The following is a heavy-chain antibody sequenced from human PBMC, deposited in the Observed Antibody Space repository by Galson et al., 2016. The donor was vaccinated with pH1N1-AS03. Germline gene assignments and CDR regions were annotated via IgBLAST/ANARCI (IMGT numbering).Heavy chain of an antibody. D-gene: IGHD2-15*01. Sequence: SLRLSCAASGFTFSSYAMSWVRQAPGKGLEWVSAIAGGGVTKYYADSVKGRFTISRDNSKNTLYLRINSLRAEDTAIYYCAKLSLGYCAYWGQGTLVTVSS. V-gene: IGHV3-23*01. J-gene: IGHJ4*02. CDR2: IAGGGVTK. CDR3: AKLSLGYCAY. CDR1: GFTFSSYA.